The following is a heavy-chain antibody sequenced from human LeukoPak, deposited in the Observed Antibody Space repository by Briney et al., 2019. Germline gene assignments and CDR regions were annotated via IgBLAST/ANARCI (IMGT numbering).Heavy chain of an antibody. D-gene: IGHD4-17*01. Sequence: SETLSLTCFVSNGSITSTSYWAWIRQSPGKGLEWIGTTSSGGSAYYKTSLKSRVTISADTSKTQLSLRLTSVTAADTAVYYCARQGGGDFVDSWGQGTLVSVS. CDR3: ARQGGGDFVDS. V-gene: IGHV4-39*01. CDR2: TSSGGSA. CDR1: NGSITSTSY. J-gene: IGHJ4*02.